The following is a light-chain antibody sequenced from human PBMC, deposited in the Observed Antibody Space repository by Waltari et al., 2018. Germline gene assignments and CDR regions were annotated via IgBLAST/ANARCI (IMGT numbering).Light chain of an antibody. CDR3: SSYTSSSALV. CDR1: SSDFGGFNY. Sequence: QSALTQPASVSGSPGQSITISCTGTSSDFGGFNYVSWYQQHPGKAPKVMIYDVSKRPSGVSSRFSGSKSGNTASLTISGLQTEDEADYYCSSYTSSSALVFGGGTKLTVL. J-gene: IGLJ2*01. CDR2: DVS. V-gene: IGLV2-14*01.